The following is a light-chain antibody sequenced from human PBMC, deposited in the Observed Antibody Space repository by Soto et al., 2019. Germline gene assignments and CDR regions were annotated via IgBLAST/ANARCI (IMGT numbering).Light chain of an antibody. Sequence: EIVLTQSPGTLSLSPGERATLSCRASQSVSSSYLAWYQQKPGPGPRLLIYGASNRAAGTPDRFSGSGSGTGLALTISRLGPEDFAVYYCQQYGPPRYMLGEGTKLEI. CDR3: QQYGPPRYM. CDR1: QSVSSSY. V-gene: IGKV3-20*01. CDR2: GAS. J-gene: IGKJ2*01.